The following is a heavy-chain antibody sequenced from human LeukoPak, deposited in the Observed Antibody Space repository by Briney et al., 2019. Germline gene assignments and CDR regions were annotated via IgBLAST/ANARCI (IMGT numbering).Heavy chain of an antibody. CDR3: ARAIVAVTTPNGAFDI. V-gene: IGHV1-69*13. J-gene: IGHJ3*02. D-gene: IGHD4-11*01. CDR1: GGTFSGSA. CDR2: IIPIFGTA. Sequence: SVKASCKASGGTFSGSAISWVRQAPGQGLEWMGGIIPIFGTANYAQKFQGRVTITADESTSTAYMELNSLRSEDSAVYYCARAIVAVTTPNGAFDIWGQGTMVTVSS.